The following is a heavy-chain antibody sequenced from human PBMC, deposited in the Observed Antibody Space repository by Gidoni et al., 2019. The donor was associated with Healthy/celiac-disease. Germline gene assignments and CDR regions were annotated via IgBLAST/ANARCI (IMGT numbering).Heavy chain of an antibody. CDR2: ISSSSSTI. D-gene: IGHD3-9*01. CDR1: GFTFSSYS. Sequence: EVQLVESGGGLVQPGGPLRLSCAASGFTFSSYSMNWVRQPPGKGLEWVSYISSSSSTIYYADSVKGRFTISRDNAKNSLYLQMNSLRDEDTAVYYCARDPELVLRYFDWLGGFDYWGQGTLVTVSS. V-gene: IGHV3-48*02. CDR3: ARDPELVLRYFDWLGGFDY. J-gene: IGHJ4*02.